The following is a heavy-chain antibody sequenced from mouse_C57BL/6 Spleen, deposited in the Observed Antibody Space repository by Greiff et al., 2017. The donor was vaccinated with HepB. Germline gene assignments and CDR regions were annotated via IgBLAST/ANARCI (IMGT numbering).Heavy chain of an antibody. Sequence: QVQLKQSGPELVKPGASVKISCKASGYAFSSSWMNWVKQRPGKGLEWIGRIYPGDGDTNYNGKFKGKATLTADKSSSTAYMQLSSLTSEDSAVYFCARDFDGLGWFAYWGQGTLVTVSA. V-gene: IGHV1-82*01. CDR1: GYAFSSSW. CDR2: IYPGDGDT. CDR3: ARDFDGLGWFAY. D-gene: IGHD2-3*01. J-gene: IGHJ3*01.